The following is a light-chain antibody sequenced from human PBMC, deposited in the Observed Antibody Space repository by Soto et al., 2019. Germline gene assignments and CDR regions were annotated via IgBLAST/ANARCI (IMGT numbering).Light chain of an antibody. J-gene: IGKJ1*01. Sequence: EIVLTQSPARLSLSTGGRATLSCRASQSVGSSLAWYQQKLGQAPRLLIYAASDRATGIPGRFSGSGSGTDFTLIISSLEPEDFAFYYCQQGNTWPWTFGQGTKVDI. CDR2: AAS. V-gene: IGKV3-11*01. CDR3: QQGNTWPWT. CDR1: QSVGSS.